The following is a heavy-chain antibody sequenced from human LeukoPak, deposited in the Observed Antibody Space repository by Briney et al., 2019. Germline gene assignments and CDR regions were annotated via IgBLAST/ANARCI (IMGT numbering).Heavy chain of an antibody. CDR1: GYTFTSYG. D-gene: IGHD6-13*01. CDR2: ISAYNGNT. J-gene: IGHJ4*02. CDR3: ARFWAAAGIDY. V-gene: IGHV1-18*01. Sequence: GASVKVSCKASGYTFTSYGICWVRQAPGQGLEWMGWISAYNGNTNYAQKLQGRVTMTADTSTSTAYMELRSLRSDDTAVYYCARFWAAAGIDYWGQGTLVTVSS.